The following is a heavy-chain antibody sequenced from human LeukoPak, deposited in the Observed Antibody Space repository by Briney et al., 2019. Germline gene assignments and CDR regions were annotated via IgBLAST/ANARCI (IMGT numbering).Heavy chain of an antibody. CDR3: ARSDSSGWIDY. D-gene: IGHD6-19*01. CDR2: IYYSGST. CDR1: GGSISSYY. Sequence: SETLSLTCTVSGGSISSYYWSWIRQPPGKGLEWIGYIYYSGSTYYNPSLKSRVTISVDTFKNQFSLKLSSVTAADTAVYYCARSDSSGWIDYWGQGTLVTVSS. V-gene: IGHV4-59*01. J-gene: IGHJ4*02.